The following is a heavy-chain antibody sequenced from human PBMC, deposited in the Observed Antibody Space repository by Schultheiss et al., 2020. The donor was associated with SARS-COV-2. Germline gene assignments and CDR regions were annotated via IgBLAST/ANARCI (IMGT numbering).Heavy chain of an antibody. Sequence: GGSLRLSCAASGFTFSSYSMNWVRQAPGKGLEWVSSISSSSSYIYYADSVKGRFTISRDNAKNSLYLQMNSLRAEDTAVYYCARYCSSTSCPTDYYYMDVWGKGTMVTVSS. D-gene: IGHD2-2*01. CDR1: GFTFSSYS. CDR2: ISSSSSYI. V-gene: IGHV3-21*01. J-gene: IGHJ6*03. CDR3: ARYCSSTSCPTDYYYMDV.